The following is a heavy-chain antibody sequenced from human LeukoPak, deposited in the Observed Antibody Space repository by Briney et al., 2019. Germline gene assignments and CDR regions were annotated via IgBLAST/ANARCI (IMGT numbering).Heavy chain of an antibody. D-gene: IGHD3-3*01. CDR2: INHSGST. J-gene: IGHJ4*02. CDR3: VRVRGEFTLRRFLEWLPITRYFDY. V-gene: IGHV4-34*01. CDR1: GGSFSGYY. Sequence: SETLSLTCAVYGGSFSGYYWSWIRQPPGKGLEWIGEINHSGSTNYNPSLKSRVTISVDTSKNQFSLKLSSVTAADTAVYYCVRVRGEFTLRRFLEWLPITRYFDYWGQGTLVTVSS.